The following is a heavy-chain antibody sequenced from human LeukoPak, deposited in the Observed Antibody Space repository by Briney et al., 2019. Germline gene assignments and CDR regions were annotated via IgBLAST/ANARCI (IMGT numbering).Heavy chain of an antibody. V-gene: IGHV3-48*03. CDR2: ISSSGRTI. Sequence: GGSLRLSCSVSGFTFSSYEMKWVRQAPGKGLEWISYISSSGRTIHYADSVKGRFAISRDNARSSLYLQMNSLRAEDTAVYYCAKSGRNWAYLEYWGQGTLVTVSS. D-gene: IGHD7-27*01. CDR1: GFTFSSYE. CDR3: AKSGRNWAYLEY. J-gene: IGHJ4*02.